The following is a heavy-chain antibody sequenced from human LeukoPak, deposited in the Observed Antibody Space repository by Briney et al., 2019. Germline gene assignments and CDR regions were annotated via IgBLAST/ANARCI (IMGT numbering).Heavy chain of an antibody. CDR1: GFIFSKYG. CDR2: ISYDGSNK. J-gene: IGHJ5*02. D-gene: IGHD4-17*01. CDR3: AKTHDYGDFGWFGP. V-gene: IGHV3-30*18. Sequence: GRSLRLSCVASGFIFSKYGMHWVRQAPGKGLEWVAVISYDGSNKDYADSVKGRFTISRDYSKNTLYLQMNSLRAEDTAVYYCAKTHDYGDFGWFGPWGRGTLVTVSS.